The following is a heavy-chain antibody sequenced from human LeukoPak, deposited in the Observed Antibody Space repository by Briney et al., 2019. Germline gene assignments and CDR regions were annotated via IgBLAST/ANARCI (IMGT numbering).Heavy chain of an antibody. CDR3: ARGLGSTGSEGDNWFGP. J-gene: IGHJ5*02. V-gene: IGHV1-8*03. CDR1: GYTFSRYD. Sequence: ASVKVSCKTSGYTFSRYDIHWVRQATGQGFEWMGWMNPNSGNTGYAQKFQGRVTLTRNASINTAYMDLSSLTSEDTAVYYCARGLGSTGSEGDNWFGPWGQGTLVTVSS. D-gene: IGHD6-25*01. CDR2: MNPNSGNT.